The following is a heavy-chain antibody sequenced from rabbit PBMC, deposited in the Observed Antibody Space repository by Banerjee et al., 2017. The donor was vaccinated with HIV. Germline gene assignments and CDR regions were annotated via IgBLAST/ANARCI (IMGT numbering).Heavy chain of an antibody. J-gene: IGHJ4*01. V-gene: IGHV1S45*01. CDR3: VRSIYL. Sequence: QEQLEESGGGLVKPEGSLTLTCKASGFSFSNRYVMCWVRQAPGKGLEWIACINTSTGNTVYASWAKGRFTISSHNAQNTLYLQLNSLTAADTATYFCVRSIYLWGPGTLVTVS. CDR1: GFSFSNRYV. D-gene: IGHD1-1*01. CDR2: INTSTGNT.